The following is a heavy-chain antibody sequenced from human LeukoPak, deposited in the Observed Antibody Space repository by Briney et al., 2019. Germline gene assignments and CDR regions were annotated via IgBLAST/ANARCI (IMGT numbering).Heavy chain of an antibody. Sequence: SETLSLTCAVYGGSFSGYYWSWIRQPPGKGLEWIGEINHSGSTNYNPSLKSRVTISVDTSKNQFSLKPSSVTAADTAVYYCASRLAAADHDAFDIWGQGTMVTVSS. D-gene: IGHD6-13*01. CDR1: GGSFSGYY. CDR3: ASRLAAADHDAFDI. V-gene: IGHV4-34*01. CDR2: INHSGST. J-gene: IGHJ3*02.